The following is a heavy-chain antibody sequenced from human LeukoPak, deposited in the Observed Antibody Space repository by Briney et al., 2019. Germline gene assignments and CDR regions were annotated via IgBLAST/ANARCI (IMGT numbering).Heavy chain of an antibody. CDR1: GFTFDDFG. CDR2: INWNGGRT. V-gene: IGHV3-20*04. CDR3: ARKWLSNAFDI. Sequence: RGSLRLSCAASGFTFDDFGMSWVRHAPGKGLEWVSGINWNGGRTGYADSVKGRFTIFRDNAKKSLYLQMNSLRAEDTALYYCARKWLSNAFDIWGQGTMVTVSS. J-gene: IGHJ3*02. D-gene: IGHD5-12*01.